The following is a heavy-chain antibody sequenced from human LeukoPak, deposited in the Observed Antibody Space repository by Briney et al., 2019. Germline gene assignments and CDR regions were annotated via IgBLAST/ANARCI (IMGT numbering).Heavy chain of an antibody. V-gene: IGHV1-2*02. Sequence: GASVKVSCKASGYTFTGYYMHWVRQAPGQGLEWMGWINPNSGGTNYAQKFQGRVTMTRDTSISTAYMELSRLRSDDTAVYYCARGRTSAGGYSGHDWGDWFDPWGQGTLVTVSS. CDR2: INPNSGGT. CDR3: ARGRTSAGGYSGHDWGDWFDP. D-gene: IGHD5-12*01. J-gene: IGHJ5*02. CDR1: GYTFTGYY.